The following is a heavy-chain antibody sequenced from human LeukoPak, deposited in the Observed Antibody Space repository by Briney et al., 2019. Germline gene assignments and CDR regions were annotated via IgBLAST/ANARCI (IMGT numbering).Heavy chain of an antibody. Sequence: PGGSLRLSCAASGFAFTNTWMSWVRQAPGKGLEWVGRIKSQADGRTADYAAPVGGRFTISRDDSKNALYLQLNSLETEDTAVYSTSHFNHWGQGTLVTVSS. D-gene: IGHD5-12*01. V-gene: IGHV3-15*01. J-gene: IGHJ4*02. CDR3: SHFNH. CDR1: GFAFTNTW. CDR2: IKSQADGRTA.